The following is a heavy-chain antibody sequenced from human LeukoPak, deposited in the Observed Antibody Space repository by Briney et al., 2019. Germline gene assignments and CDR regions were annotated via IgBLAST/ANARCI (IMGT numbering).Heavy chain of an antibody. D-gene: IGHD6-13*01. CDR1: GGFISSGSYC. V-gene: IGHV4-61*02. CDR3: ARVGRYSSSPRAGRFDP. J-gene: IGHJ5*02. Sequence: SETLSLTSTVSGGFISSGSYCWRWIRQPARKGLEWIGRIYSSGSTNYNPSLKSRITISVDTSKNQFSVKLSSVTAADTAVYYCARVGRYSSSPRAGRFDPWGQGTLVTVSS. CDR2: IYSSGST.